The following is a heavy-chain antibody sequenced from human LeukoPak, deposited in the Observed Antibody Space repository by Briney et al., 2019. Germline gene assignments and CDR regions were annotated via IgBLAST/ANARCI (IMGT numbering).Heavy chain of an antibody. Sequence: ASVKVSCKASGYTFTGYYMHWVRQAPGQGLEWMGWINPNSGGTNYAQKFQGRVTMTRDTSISTAYMELSRLRSDDTAVYYCARGGYYDFWSGITPTFDYWGQGTLVTVSS. CDR3: ARGGYYDFWSGITPTFDY. V-gene: IGHV1-2*02. J-gene: IGHJ4*02. D-gene: IGHD3-3*01. CDR2: INPNSGGT. CDR1: GYTFTGYY.